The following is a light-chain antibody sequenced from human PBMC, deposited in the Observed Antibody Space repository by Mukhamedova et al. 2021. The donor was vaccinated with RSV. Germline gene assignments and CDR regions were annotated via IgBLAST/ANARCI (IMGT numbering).Light chain of an antibody. CDR2: VNT. Sequence: LLIYVNTNRPSGVPDRFSASKSGTSASLAITGLQAEDEADYYCQSFVRSLSCLVFGGGTKL. J-gene: IGLJ3*02. CDR3: QSFVRSLSCLV. V-gene: IGLV1-40*01.